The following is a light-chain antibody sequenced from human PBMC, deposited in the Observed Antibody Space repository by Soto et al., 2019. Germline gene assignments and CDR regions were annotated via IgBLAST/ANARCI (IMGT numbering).Light chain of an antibody. J-gene: IGKJ5*01. CDR1: QSISSY. Sequence: DVQMTQFPSTLSASVGDRFTITCRASQSISSYLAWYQHKPGKAPSLLIYEASTLETGVPSRFSGSGSGTGFTFTISSLQPEDFATYYCQQYESLPLTFGQGTRLEIK. CDR3: QQYESLPLT. CDR2: EAS. V-gene: IGKV1-5*03.